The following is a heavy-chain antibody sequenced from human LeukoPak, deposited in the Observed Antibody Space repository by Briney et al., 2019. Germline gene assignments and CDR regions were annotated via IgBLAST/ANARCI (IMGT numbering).Heavy chain of an antibody. CDR3: ARWPENYDATDAFDI. D-gene: IGHD4/OR15-4a*01. Sequence: ASVKVSRKASGYTFTSYGISWVRQAPGQGLEWMGWISAYNGNTNYAQKLQGRVTMTTDTSTSTAYMELRSLRSDDTAVYYCARWPENYDATDAFDIWGQGTMVTVSS. V-gene: IGHV1-18*01. CDR2: ISAYNGNT. CDR1: GYTFTSYG. J-gene: IGHJ3*02.